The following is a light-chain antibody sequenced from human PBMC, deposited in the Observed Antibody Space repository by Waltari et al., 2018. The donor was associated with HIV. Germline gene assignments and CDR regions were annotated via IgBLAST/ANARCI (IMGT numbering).Light chain of an antibody. Sequence: QSALTQPASVSGSLGQSINISCSGLSSDLGHSHFVSWYQQHPDTVPRVIIYDVNNRPSGVSSRFSGSKSGATASLTISGLQDEDEADYYCSSYTGSNTLGVIGTGTRVTVL. CDR2: DVN. CDR1: SSDLGHSHF. V-gene: IGLV2-14*03. J-gene: IGLJ1*01. CDR3: SSYTGSNTLGV.